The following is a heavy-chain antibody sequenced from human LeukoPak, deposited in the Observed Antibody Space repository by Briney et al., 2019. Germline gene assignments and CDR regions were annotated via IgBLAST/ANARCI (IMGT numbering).Heavy chain of an antibody. CDR3: AKFSSGWTFYYFDY. CDR1: GFTVSSNY. D-gene: IGHD6-19*01. CDR2: IYSGGDT. Sequence: GGSLRLSCAASGFTVSSNYMGWVRQALGKGLEWVSVIYSGGDTYYADSVKGRFTISRDNSKNTLYLQMNSLRAEDTAVYYCAKFSSGWTFYYFDYWGQGTLVTVSS. V-gene: IGHV3-66*01. J-gene: IGHJ4*02.